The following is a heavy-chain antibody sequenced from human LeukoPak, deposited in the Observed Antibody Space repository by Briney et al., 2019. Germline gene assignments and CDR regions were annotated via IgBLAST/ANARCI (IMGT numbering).Heavy chain of an antibody. CDR3: ARRKRIRLRGFDQ. Sequence: PSETLSLTCTVNTGSFSDYYLAWIRQSPGQGLEWIGEINHSGTTNYNPSLKSRVTLLVDTSRKYFSLKLSSVTAADTAMYYCARRKRIRLRGFDQWGQGTPVTVSS. V-gene: IGHV4-34*01. CDR2: INHSGTT. CDR1: TGSFSDYY. J-gene: IGHJ4*02. D-gene: IGHD3-3*01.